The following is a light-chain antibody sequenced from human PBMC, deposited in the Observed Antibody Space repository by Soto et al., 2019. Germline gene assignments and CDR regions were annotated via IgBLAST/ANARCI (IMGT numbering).Light chain of an antibody. CDR1: SSDVGGYIY. CDR2: EVN. V-gene: IGLV2-8*01. Sequence: QSVLNQPPSASGSPGQSVTISCNETSSDVGGYIYVSWYQQHPGKVPKLMIYEVNKRPSGVPDRFSGSRSGNTASLTVSGLQTEDEAYYYCSSYAGSNYVFGTGTKATVL. CDR3: SSYAGSNYV. J-gene: IGLJ1*01.